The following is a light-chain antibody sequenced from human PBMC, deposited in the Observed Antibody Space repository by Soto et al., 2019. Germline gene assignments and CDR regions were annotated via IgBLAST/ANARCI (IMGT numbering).Light chain of an antibody. V-gene: IGKV3-20*01. CDR3: QQYGGSPRIT. CDR1: ERLSSVY. Sequence: EIVLTQSPGTLSLSPGERATLSCRASERLSSVYLAWYQQGPGQPPRLLIYGASNRATGIPDRFSGSASGTDFTLIINRLEPEDVAIYYCQQYGGSPRITFGQGTRLEIK. J-gene: IGKJ5*01. CDR2: GAS.